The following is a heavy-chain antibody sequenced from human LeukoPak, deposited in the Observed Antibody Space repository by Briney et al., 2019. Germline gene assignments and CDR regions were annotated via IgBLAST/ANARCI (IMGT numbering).Heavy chain of an antibody. V-gene: IGHV1-46*01. CDR1: GNTFSGYY. CDR3: ARDQDGYSHFDY. J-gene: IGHJ4*02. CDR2: INPSGGST. Sequence: ASVKVSCKTSGNTFSGYYMHWVRQAPGQGLEWMGIINPSGGSTSYAQKFQGRVTMTRDTSTSTVYMELSSLRSEDTAVYYCARDQDGYSHFDYWGQGTLVTVSS. D-gene: IGHD4-4*01.